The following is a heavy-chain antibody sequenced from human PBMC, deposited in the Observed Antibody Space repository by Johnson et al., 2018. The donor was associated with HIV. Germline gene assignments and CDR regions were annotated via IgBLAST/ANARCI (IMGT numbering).Heavy chain of an antibody. V-gene: IGHV3-33*06. J-gene: IGHJ3*02. CDR2: MWYDGSNK. CDR3: AKDATLQDGTGAFDI. CDR1: GFTFSTYG. Sequence: QVQLVESGGGVVQPGRSLRLSCAASGFTFSTYGMHWVRQAPGKGLEWVAVMWYDGSNKYYADSVKGRFTISRDNSKNTLYLQMNSLRAEDPAVYYCAKDATLQDGTGAFDIWGQGTMVTVSS. D-gene: IGHD1-1*01.